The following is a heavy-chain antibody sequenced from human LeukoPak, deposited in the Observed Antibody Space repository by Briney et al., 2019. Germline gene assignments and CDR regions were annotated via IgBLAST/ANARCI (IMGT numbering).Heavy chain of an antibody. V-gene: IGHV3-23*01. Sequence: GGSLRLSCAASGFTFRSYWMSWVRQAPGKGLEWVSAISGSGGSTYYADSVKGRFTISRDNSKNTLYLQMNSLRAEDTAVYYCAKAHHGDYFFYFDYWGQGTLVTVSS. CDR3: AKAHHGDYFFYFDY. CDR2: ISGSGGST. CDR1: GFTFRSYW. J-gene: IGHJ4*02. D-gene: IGHD4-17*01.